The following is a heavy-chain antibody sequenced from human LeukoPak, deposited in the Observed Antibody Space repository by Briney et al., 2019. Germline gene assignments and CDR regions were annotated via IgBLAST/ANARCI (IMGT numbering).Heavy chain of an antibody. CDR3: AKDRGRRWLQFFDAFDI. CDR2: ISGDGGST. Sequence: GGSLRLSCATSGFTFDDYAMHWVRQAPGKGLEWVSLISGDGGSTYYADSVKGRFTIPRDNSKNSLYLQMNSLRTEDTALYYCAKDRGRRWLQFFDAFDIWGQGTMVTVSS. J-gene: IGHJ3*02. D-gene: IGHD5-24*01. CDR1: GFTFDDYA. V-gene: IGHV3-43*02.